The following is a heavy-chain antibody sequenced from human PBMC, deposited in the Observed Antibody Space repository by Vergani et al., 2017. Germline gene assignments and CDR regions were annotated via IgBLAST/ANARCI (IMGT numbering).Heavy chain of an antibody. CDR2: IYYSGST. CDR1: GGSISSYY. J-gene: IGHJ4*02. CDR3: ARGEGSGYYHTDY. Sequence: QVQLQESGPGLVKPSETLSLTCTVSGGSISSYYWSWIRQPPGKGLEWIGYIYYSGSTNYNPSLKSRVTISVDTSKNQFSLKLSSETAADTAVYYCARGEGSGYYHTDYWGQGTLVTVSS. D-gene: IGHD3-22*01. V-gene: IGHV4-59*01.